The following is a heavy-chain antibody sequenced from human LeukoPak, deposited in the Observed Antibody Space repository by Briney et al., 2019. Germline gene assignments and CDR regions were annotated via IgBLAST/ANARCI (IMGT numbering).Heavy chain of an antibody. CDR1: GFTFSEYY. V-gene: IGHV3-11*04. CDR2: ISSSGSTI. J-gene: IGHJ3*02. CDR3: ARESLNVFDI. Sequence: PGGSLRLSCAASGFTFSEYYMTWIRQAPGKGLEWVSYISSSGSTIYYADSVKGRFTISRDNAKNSLYLQMNGLRAEDTAVYYCARESLNVFDIWGQGTMVTVSS.